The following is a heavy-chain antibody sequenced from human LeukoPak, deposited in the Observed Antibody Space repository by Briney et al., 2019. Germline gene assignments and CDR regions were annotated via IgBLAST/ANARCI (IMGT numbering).Heavy chain of an antibody. V-gene: IGHV3-30*04. Sequence: GGSLRLSCAASVFTFSSYSMHWVRQAPGKGLEWVAVISYDGSNKYCADSVKGRFTISRDNSKNTLYLQMNSLRAEDTAVYYCARDRAWNYFDYWGQGTLVTVSS. CDR2: ISYDGSNK. CDR3: ARDRAWNYFDY. CDR1: VFTFSSYS. D-gene: IGHD3-3*01. J-gene: IGHJ4*02.